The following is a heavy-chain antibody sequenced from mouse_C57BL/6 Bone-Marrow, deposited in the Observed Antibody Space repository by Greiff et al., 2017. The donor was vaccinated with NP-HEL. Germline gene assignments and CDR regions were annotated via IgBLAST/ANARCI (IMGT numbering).Heavy chain of an antibody. CDR3: ARGAGYHYFDY. J-gene: IGHJ2*01. CDR1: GYTFTPSH. Sequence: QVQLQQSGAELVKPGASVKMSCKASGYTFTPSHIEFLPHTHGKSLEWIGNFHPYNDDTKYNEKFKGKATLTVEKSSSTVYLELSRLTSDDSAVYYCARGAGYHYFDYWGQGTTLTVSS. CDR2: FHPYNDDT. V-gene: IGHV1-47*01. D-gene: IGHD2-2*01.